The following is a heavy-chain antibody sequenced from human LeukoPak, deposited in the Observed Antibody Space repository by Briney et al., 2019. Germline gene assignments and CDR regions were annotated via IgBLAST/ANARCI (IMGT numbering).Heavy chain of an antibody. D-gene: IGHD5-18*01. J-gene: IGHJ3*02. CDR1: GFSFSSYS. V-gene: IGHV3-21*01. CDR3: ARDGSIQLWLTPPSQGAFDI. CDR2: ISSSSSYI. Sequence: PGGSLRLSCAASGFSFSSYSMNWVRQAPGKGLEWVSSISSSSSYIYYADSVKGRFTISRDNAKNSLYLQMNSLRAEDTAVYYCARDGSIQLWLTPPSQGAFDIWGQGTMVTVSS.